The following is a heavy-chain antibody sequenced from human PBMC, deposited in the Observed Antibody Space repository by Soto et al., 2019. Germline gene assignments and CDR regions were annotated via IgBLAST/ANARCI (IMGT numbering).Heavy chain of an antibody. CDR3: AGGYCSGGSCYSFGI. D-gene: IGHD2-15*01. J-gene: IGHJ4*02. Sequence: QVQLQQWGAGLLKPSETLSLTCAVYGGSFSGYYWSWIRQPPGKGLEWIGEINQSGSTNYNPSLKSRVTISVDTSKNQFSLKLSSVTAADTAVYYCAGGYCSGGSCYSFGIWGQGTLVTVSS. CDR1: GGSFSGYY. V-gene: IGHV4-34*01. CDR2: INQSGST.